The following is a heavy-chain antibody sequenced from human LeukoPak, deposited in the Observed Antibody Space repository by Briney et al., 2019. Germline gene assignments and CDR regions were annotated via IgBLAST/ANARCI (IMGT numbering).Heavy chain of an antibody. D-gene: IGHD6-19*01. CDR2: INHSGST. J-gene: IGHJ4*02. CDR1: GGSCIGYY. V-gene: IGHV4-34*01. Sequence: TSETLSLTCAVYGGSCIGYYWSWIRQPPGKGLEWIGEINHSGSTNYNPSLKSRVTISVETSKNQFSLKLSSVTAADTAVYYCARVLYGTGRYRDFDYWGQGTLVTVSS. CDR3: ARVLYGTGRYRDFDY.